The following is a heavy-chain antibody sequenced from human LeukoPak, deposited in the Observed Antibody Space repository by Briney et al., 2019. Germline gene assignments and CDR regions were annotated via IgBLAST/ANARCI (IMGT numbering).Heavy chain of an antibody. CDR3: ARDRIAATRGDYGMDV. Sequence: ASVTVSCTTSGYTFTGYYMHWVRQAPGQGLEWMGWINPNNGDTYYAQNFQGRVTMTRGTSITAAYMELTRLRSDDTAVYYCARDRIAATRGDYGMDVWGQGTTVTVSS. V-gene: IGHV1-2*02. J-gene: IGHJ6*02. CDR1: GYTFTGYY. CDR2: INPNNGDT. D-gene: IGHD3-10*01.